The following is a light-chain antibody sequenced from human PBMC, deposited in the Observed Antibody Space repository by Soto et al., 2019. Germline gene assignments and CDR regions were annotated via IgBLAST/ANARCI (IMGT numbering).Light chain of an antibody. CDR1: SSNIGSNY. CDR2: RNN. CDR3: AAWDDSRPWV. V-gene: IGLV1-47*01. Sequence: QSVLTQPPSASGTPGQRVTISCSGSSSNIGSNYVYWYQQLPGTAPKLLIYRNNQRPSGVPDRYSGSKSGTSASLAISGLRSEDEADYYCAAWDDSRPWVFDGGTKLTVL. J-gene: IGLJ3*02.